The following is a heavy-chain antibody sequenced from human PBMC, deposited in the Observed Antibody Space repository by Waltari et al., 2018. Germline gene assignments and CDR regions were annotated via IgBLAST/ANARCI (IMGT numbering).Heavy chain of an antibody. CDR1: GFTFSDYF. CDR3: AREASGWTPHFDN. J-gene: IGHJ4*02. V-gene: IGHV3-11*01. CDR2: ISGRGLST. D-gene: IGHD6-19*01. Sequence: QVQLVESGGGLVKPGGSLRLSCAVSGFTFSDYFMTWIRQAPRKGWEWVSYISGRGLSTYYADSVKGRFTISRDNAKNSLYLQMNSLRDEDTAVYYCAREASGWTPHFDNWGQGTLVAVSS.